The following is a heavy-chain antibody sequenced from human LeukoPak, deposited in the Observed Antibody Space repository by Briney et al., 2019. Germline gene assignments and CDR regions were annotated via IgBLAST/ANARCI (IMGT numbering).Heavy chain of an antibody. Sequence: SETLSLTCTVSGASISSYYWSWIRQPPGKGLEWIAYIYYSGTTNYNPSPKSRVTVSVDTSKNQLSLELSSVTAADTAVYYCARGQGVAVWRLDRWGQGTLVTVSS. CDR1: GASISSYY. D-gene: IGHD6-19*01. CDR3: ARGQGVAVWRLDR. CDR2: IYYSGTT. V-gene: IGHV4-59*01. J-gene: IGHJ5*02.